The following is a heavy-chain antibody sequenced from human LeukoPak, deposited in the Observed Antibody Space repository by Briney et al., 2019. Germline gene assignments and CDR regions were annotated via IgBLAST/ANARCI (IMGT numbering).Heavy chain of an antibody. D-gene: IGHD6-13*01. CDR3: ARSGSSWDLIDY. Sequence: SQTLSLTCAISGDSVSSNSAAWNWIRQSPSRGLEWLGRTYYGPKWYNDYAVSVKGRITLNPDTSKNQFSLQLNSVTPEDTAVYFCARSGSSWDLIDYWGQGTLVTVSS. V-gene: IGHV6-1*01. CDR2: TYYGPKWYN. J-gene: IGHJ4*02. CDR1: GDSVSSNSAA.